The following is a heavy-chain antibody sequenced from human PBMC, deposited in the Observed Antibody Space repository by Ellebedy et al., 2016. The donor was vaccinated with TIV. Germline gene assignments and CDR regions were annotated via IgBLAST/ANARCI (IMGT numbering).Heavy chain of an antibody. J-gene: IGHJ4*02. CDR2: IKRKTDGGTT. Sequence: GGSLRLSCAASGFTFSHVWMTWVRQAPGKGLEWVGRIKRKTDGGTTDYGAPVKGRFTISRDDSKSTLYLEMNSLKSEDTAVYYCGTEASCCSSSCPGSFDNWGQGTLVTVSS. D-gene: IGHD2-2*01. CDR3: GTEASCCSSSCPGSFDN. CDR1: GFTFSHVW. V-gene: IGHV3-15*01.